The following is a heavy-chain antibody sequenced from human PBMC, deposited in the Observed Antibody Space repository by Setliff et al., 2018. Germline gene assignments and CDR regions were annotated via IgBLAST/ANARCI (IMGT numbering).Heavy chain of an antibody. D-gene: IGHD5-12*01. CDR2: IYAGDSDT. J-gene: IGHJ4*02. Sequence: PGESLKISCKGSGYSFANSWIAWVRQMPGKGLEWMGVIYAGDSDTRYRPSFQGQVTISVDKSISTAYLQWSSLEASDTAIYYCARTLRYGGYLLAYWGQGTLVT. V-gene: IGHV5-51*01. CDR3: ARTLRYGGYLLAY. CDR1: GYSFANSW.